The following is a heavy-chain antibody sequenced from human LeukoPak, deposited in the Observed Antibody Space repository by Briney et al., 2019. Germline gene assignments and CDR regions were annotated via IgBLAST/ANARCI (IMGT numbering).Heavy chain of an antibody. CDR3: ARDPNRYDPYYFDY. CDR2: ISAYNGNT. V-gene: IGHV1-18*01. J-gene: IGHJ4*02. Sequence: GASVKVSCKASGYTFTSYGTSWVRQAPGQGLEWMGWISAYNGNTNYAQKLQGRVTMTTDTSTSTAYMELRSLRSDDTAVYYCARDPNRYDPYYFDYWGQGTLVTVSS. CDR1: GYTFTSYG. D-gene: IGHD2-2*01.